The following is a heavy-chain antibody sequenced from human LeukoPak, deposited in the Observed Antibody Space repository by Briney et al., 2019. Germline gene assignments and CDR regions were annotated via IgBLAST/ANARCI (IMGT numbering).Heavy chain of an antibody. J-gene: IGHJ4*02. CDR3: VKVSPPRYSGRPPAY. D-gene: IGHD1-26*01. CDR2: INKDGGEK. V-gene: IGHV3-7*03. CDR1: GFTFSSYW. Sequence: GGSLRLSCAASGFTFSSYWMSWVRQAPGKRLEWVANINKDGGEKYYVDSVKGRFTISRDNSENSLYLQMNSLRADDTAVYYCVKVSPPRYSGRPPAYWGRKPLVSVSS.